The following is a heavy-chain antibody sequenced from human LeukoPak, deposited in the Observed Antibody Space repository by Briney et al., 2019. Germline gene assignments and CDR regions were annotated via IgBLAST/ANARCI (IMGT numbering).Heavy chain of an antibody. V-gene: IGHV4-4*07. J-gene: IGHJ3*02. CDR3: ARGPFSYYYDSSGYYSPDAFDI. CDR1: RGSISSYY. CDR2: IYTSGST. D-gene: IGHD3-22*01. Sequence: SETLSLTCTVSRGSISSYYWSWIRQPAGKGLEWIGRIYTSGSTNYNPSLKSRVTMSVDTSKNQFSLKLSSVTAADTAVYYCARGPFSYYYDSSGYYSPDAFDIWGQGTMVTVSS.